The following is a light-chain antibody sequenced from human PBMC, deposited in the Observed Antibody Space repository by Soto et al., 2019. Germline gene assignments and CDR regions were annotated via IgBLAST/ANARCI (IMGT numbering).Light chain of an antibody. CDR1: SSNIGSNT. Sequence: QSVLTQPPSASGTPGQRVTISCSGSSSNIGSNTVNWYQQLPGTAPKLLVYSYNQRPSGVPDRFSGSKSGTSASLAISGLQSEDEADYYCAAWDDSLNGPVFGPGTKLTV. CDR2: SYN. V-gene: IGLV1-44*01. J-gene: IGLJ1*01. CDR3: AAWDDSLNGPV.